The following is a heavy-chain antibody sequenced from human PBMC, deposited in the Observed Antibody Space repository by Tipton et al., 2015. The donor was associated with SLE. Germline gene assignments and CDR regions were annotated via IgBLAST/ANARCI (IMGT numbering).Heavy chain of an antibody. V-gene: IGHV4-34*01. J-gene: IGHJ4*02. CDR1: GGSFSGYY. CDR2: INHSGTT. Sequence: TLSLTCAIYGGSFSGYYWSWIRQPPGKGLEWIGEINHSGTTNYNPSLKSRVTISVDTSKNQFSLKLSSVTAADTAVYYCARGIVAAFCYWGQGTLVTVSS. D-gene: IGHD6-6*01. CDR3: ARGIVAAFCY.